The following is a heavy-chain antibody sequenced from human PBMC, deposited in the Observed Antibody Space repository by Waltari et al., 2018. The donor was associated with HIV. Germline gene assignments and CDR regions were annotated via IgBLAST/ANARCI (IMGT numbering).Heavy chain of an antibody. CDR3: ARASPEGGYLDY. V-gene: IGHV3-33*01. Sequence: QVQVVESGGGAVQPGTSLRLSCEASGFSFSDSGMHWVRQAPGKGLVWVAVIWFDGGKKVFADSVKSRFTISRENSENPVELHMNSVTAEDTAVYYCARASPEGGYLDYWGQGTLVTVSS. D-gene: IGHD2-15*01. CDR1: GFSFSDSG. CDR2: IWFDGGKK. J-gene: IGHJ4*02.